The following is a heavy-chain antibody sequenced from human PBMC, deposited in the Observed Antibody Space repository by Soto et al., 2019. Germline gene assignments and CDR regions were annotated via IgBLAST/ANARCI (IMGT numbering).Heavy chain of an antibody. CDR3: ARSLDVFLWLGELLSLGFDS. Sequence: EVQLMESGGGLVQPGGSLRLSCAASGFTFDNYAMNWVRQAPGKGLEWVSGISATGGSTYYAASVRGRFGISRDNSKNTLDLQMNSLRAEDTAVYYCARSLDVFLWLGELLSLGFDSWGQGTLVTAPS. CDR2: ISATGGST. J-gene: IGHJ4*02. CDR1: GFTFDNYA. D-gene: IGHD3-10*01. V-gene: IGHV3-23*01.